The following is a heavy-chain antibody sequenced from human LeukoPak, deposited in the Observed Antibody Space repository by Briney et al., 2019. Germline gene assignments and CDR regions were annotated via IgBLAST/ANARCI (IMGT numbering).Heavy chain of an antibody. J-gene: IGHJ4*02. CDR2: ISWNSGSI. D-gene: IGHD2-21*01. CDR1: GFTFDDYA. V-gene: IGHV3-9*03. Sequence: PGRSLRLSCAASGFTFDDYAMHWVRQAPGKGLEWVSGISWNSGSIGYADSVKGRFTISRDNAKNSLYLQMNSLRAEDMALYYCAKDITHRAYCGGDCYGLFDYWGQGTLVTVSS. CDR3: AKDITHRAYCGGDCYGLFDY.